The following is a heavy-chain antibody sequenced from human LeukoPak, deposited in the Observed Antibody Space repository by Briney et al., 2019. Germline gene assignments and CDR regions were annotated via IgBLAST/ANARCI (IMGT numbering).Heavy chain of an antibody. J-gene: IGHJ4*02. CDR2: TYYRSKWYN. D-gene: IGHD6-13*01. Sequence: PSQTLSLTCAISGDSVSSKNGAWNWIRQSPSRGLEWLGRTYYRSKWYNDYAVSVKSRITINPDTSKNQFSLQLNSVTPEDTAVYYCARGYSSSWGFDYWGQGTLVTVSS. CDR1: GDSVSSKNGA. V-gene: IGHV6-1*01. CDR3: ARGYSSSWGFDY.